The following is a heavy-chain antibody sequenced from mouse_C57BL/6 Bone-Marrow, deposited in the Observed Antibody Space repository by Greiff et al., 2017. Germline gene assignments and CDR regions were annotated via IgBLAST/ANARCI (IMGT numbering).Heavy chain of an antibody. CDR3: VRDVGYGGFAY. D-gene: IGHD2-2*01. Sequence: EVKLMESGGGLVQPKGSLKLSCAASGFTFNNYAMHWVRQAPGKGLEWVARIRSKSSNYATYYADSVKDRFTISRDDSQSMLYLPMDNLKTEDTAMYYCVRDVGYGGFAYWGQGTLVTVSA. V-gene: IGHV10-3*01. J-gene: IGHJ3*01. CDR2: IRSKSSNYAT. CDR1: GFTFNNYA.